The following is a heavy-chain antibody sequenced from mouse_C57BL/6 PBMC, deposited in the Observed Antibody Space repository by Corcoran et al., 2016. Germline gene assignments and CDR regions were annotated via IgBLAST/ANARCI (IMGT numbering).Heavy chain of an antibody. CDR2: ISYDDSN. J-gene: IGHJ3*01. CDR1: GYSITSGYY. Sequence: DVQLQESGPGLVKPSKSLSLTCSVTGYSITSGYYWNWIRQFPGNKLEWMGYISYDDSNNYHPSLKNRISITRDTSKNQFFLKLNSVTTEDTATYYCATAAWFAYWGQGTLVTVSA. V-gene: IGHV3-6*01. CDR3: ATAAWFAY.